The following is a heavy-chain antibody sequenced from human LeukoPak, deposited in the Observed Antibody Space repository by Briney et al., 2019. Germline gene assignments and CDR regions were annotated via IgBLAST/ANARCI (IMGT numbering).Heavy chain of an antibody. CDR3: ASSSYSSSSF. Sequence: GGSLRLSCTASGSTFSTYWMIWARQAPGKGLEWVANINQDGSQIYYAGSVEGRFTISRDNAKDSLFLQMNSLRAEDTALYYCASSSYSSSSFWGQGTLVTVSS. V-gene: IGHV3-7*01. D-gene: IGHD6-6*01. CDR1: GSTFSTYW. J-gene: IGHJ4*02. CDR2: INQDGSQI.